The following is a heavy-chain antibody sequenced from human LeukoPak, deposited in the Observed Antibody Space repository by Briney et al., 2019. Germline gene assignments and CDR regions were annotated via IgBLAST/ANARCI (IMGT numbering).Heavy chain of an antibody. V-gene: IGHV3-74*01. J-gene: IGHJ6*04. CDR3: ARDQRYCSSTSCPKNYYYYYGMDV. CDR2: INSDGGST. Sequence: GGSLSLSCAASGFTFSSYWMHWVRQAPGKGLVWVSRINSDGGSTTYADSVKGRFTISRDNAKNTLYLQMNSLRAEDTAVYYCARDQRYCSSTSCPKNYYYYYGMDVWGKGTTVTVSS. D-gene: IGHD2-2*01. CDR1: GFTFSSYW.